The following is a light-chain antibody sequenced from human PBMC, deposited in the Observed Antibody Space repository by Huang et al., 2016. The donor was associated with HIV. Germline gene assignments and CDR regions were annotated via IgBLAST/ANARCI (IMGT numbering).Light chain of an antibody. V-gene: IGKV1-33*01. Sequence: DIQMTQSPSSLSVSIGDRVTFTCQASQDIGNYLNWYQQKPGKAPKFLIYDASSLQTGVPSRFSGSGSGTDFTFTISSLQPEDIATYYCQQYDSLPYTFGPGTKLEIK. CDR1: QDIGNY. CDR3: QQYDSLPYT. CDR2: DAS. J-gene: IGKJ2*01.